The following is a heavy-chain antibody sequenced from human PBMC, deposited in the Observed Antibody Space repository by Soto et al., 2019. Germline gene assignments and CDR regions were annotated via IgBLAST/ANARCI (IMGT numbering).Heavy chain of an antibody. CDR1: GCSITTATDY. V-gene: IGHV4-39*01. J-gene: IGHJ4*02. Sequence: PSETLSLTCPVSGCSITTATDYWGWIRQAPGRGLEWIANVYHRGNTYYNPSLKSRVTISVDTSKNQFSLKVTSVTAADTAVYYCARLSSENYYVRFDYWGQGTPVTVSS. CDR2: VYHRGNT. CDR3: ARLSSENYYVRFDY. D-gene: IGHD3-10*02.